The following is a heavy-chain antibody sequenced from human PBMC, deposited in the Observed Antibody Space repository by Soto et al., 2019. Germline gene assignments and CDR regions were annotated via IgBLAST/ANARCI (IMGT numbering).Heavy chain of an antibody. J-gene: IGHJ6*02. CDR1: GYTFTSYA. D-gene: IGHD3-22*01. CDR2: INAGNGNT. V-gene: IGHV1-3*01. Sequence: ASVKVSCKASGYTFTSYAMHWVRQAPGQRLEWMGWINAGNGNTKYSQKFQGRVTITRDTSASTAYMELSSLRSEDTAVYYCARGGWQYYDSSGYVPGMDVWGQGTTVTVSS. CDR3: ARGGWQYYDSSGYVPGMDV.